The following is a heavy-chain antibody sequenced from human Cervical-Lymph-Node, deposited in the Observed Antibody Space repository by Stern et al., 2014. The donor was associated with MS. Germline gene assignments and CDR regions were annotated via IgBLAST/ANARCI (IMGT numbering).Heavy chain of an antibody. D-gene: IGHD3-22*01. CDR2: IKDKIDGGTT. Sequence: EVQLVESGGGLVKPGGSLRLSCAASGFPFKNAWMSWVRQAPGTGLEWDGRIKDKIDGGTTDYAAPVKGRFTISRDDSKDTLYLELNSLKTEDTAVYYCTTVRYDRSAKPDFWGQGTLVTVSS. J-gene: IGHJ4*02. CDR3: TTVRYDRSAKPDF. CDR1: GFPFKNAW. V-gene: IGHV3-15*01.